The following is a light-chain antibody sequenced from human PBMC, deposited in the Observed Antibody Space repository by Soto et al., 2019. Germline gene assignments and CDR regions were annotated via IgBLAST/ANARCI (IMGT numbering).Light chain of an antibody. Sequence: QSALTQPASVSGSPGQSITISCTGTTSDVGGHNSVSWFQQHPGKAPKLIIYQVSSRPSDISNRFSGSKSGNTASLTISGLQAEDEADYYCCLYIGATTYVFGTGTKVTVL. J-gene: IGLJ1*01. V-gene: IGLV2-14*01. CDR1: TSDVGGHNS. CDR3: CLYIGATTYV. CDR2: QVS.